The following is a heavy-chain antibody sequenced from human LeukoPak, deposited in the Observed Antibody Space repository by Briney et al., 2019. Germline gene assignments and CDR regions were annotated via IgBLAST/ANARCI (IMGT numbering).Heavy chain of an antibody. CDR1: GFTFSSYG. CDR2: IKPDGSEK. Sequence: GSLRLSCAASGFTFSSYGMSWVRQAPGKGLEWVANIKPDGSEKHYVDSVKGRLTIARDNAKNSLFLQMNSLRAEDTAVYYCARGDFHGSGSHYHDAFDIWGQGTMVTVSS. J-gene: IGHJ3*02. V-gene: IGHV3-7*03. CDR3: ARGDFHGSGSHYHDAFDI. D-gene: IGHD3-10*01.